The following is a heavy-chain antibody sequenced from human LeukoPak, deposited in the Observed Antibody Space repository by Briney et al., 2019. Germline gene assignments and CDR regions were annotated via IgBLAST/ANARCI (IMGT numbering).Heavy chain of an antibody. CDR2: IYYTGST. D-gene: IGHD2-21*02. Sequence: SETLSLTCSVSGVSVSGYYWSWIRQPPGKGLEWLGYIYYTGSTNYNPSLKGRVTISVDTSKNQFSLKLSSVTAADTAVYYCARDAPAIYGMDVWGQGTTVTVSS. CDR1: GVSVSGYY. J-gene: IGHJ6*02. V-gene: IGHV4-59*02. CDR3: ARDAPAIYGMDV.